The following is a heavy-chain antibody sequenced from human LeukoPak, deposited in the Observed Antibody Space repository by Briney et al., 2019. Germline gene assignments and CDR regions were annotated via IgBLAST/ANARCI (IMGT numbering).Heavy chain of an antibody. Sequence: GGSLRLSCAASGFTVSSNYMSWVRQAPGKGLECVSVIYSGGSTYYADSVKGRFTITRDNSKNTLYLQMNSLRAEDTAVYYCARLGGSGSPPFYYYGMDVWGQGTTVTVSS. V-gene: IGHV3-53*01. CDR2: IYSGGST. D-gene: IGHD3-10*01. CDR1: GFTVSSNY. CDR3: ARLGGSGSPPFYYYGMDV. J-gene: IGHJ6*02.